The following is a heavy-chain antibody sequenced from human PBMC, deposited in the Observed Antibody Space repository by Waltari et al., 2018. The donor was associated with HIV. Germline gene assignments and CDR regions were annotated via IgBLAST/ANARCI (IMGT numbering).Heavy chain of an antibody. CDR2: RKQDGSEK. J-gene: IGHJ6*02. V-gene: IGHV3-7*01. Sequence: EVQLVESGGGLVQPGGSLRLSCAASGFTFSIYWLSWVRQAPGKGLEWVANRKQDGSEKYYVDSVKGRFTISRDNAKNSLYLQMNSLRAEDTAVYYCARVEALYYYYGMDVWGQGTTVTVSS. D-gene: IGHD3-3*01. CDR3: ARVEALYYYYGMDV. CDR1: GFTFSIYW.